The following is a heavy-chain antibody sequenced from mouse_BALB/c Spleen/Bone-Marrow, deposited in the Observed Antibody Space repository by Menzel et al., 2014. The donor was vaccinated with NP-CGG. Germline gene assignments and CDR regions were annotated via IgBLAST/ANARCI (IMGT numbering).Heavy chain of an antibody. CDR3: TTGFAY. Sequence: ESGGGLVQPGGSMILSCVASGFTFSNYWMNWVRQSPEKGLEWVAEIRLKSNNYATHYAEPVKGRFTISRDDSKSSVYLQMNNLRAEDTGIYYCTTGFAYWGQGTLVTVSA. V-gene: IGHV6-6*02. CDR2: IRLKSNNYAT. CDR1: GFTFSNYW. J-gene: IGHJ3*01.